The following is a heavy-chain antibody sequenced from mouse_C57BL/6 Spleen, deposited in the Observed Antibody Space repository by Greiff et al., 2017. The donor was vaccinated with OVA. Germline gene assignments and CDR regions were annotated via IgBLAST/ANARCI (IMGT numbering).Heavy chain of an antibody. CDR2: IDPSDSET. CDR3: ARMTVYDGYPDY. CDR1: GYTFTSYW. J-gene: IGHJ2*01. D-gene: IGHD2-3*01. Sequence: LQPGAELVRPGSSVKLSCKASGYTFTSYWMHWVKQRPIQGLEWIGNIDPSDSETHYNQKFKDKATLTVDKSSSTAYMQLSSLTSEDSAVYYCARMTVYDGYPDYWGQGTTLTVSS. V-gene: IGHV1-52*01.